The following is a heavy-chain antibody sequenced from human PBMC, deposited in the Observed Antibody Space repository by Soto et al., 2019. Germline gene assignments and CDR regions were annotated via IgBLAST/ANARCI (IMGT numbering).Heavy chain of an antibody. Sequence: QVQLVESGGGVVQPGRSLRVSCAASGFTFSIYAMHWVRQAPGTGLEWVAVISYDGTKTYYADSVKGRLTISRDNSKNTVYLQMNSLRDEDTAVYYCAKDRGPRRQWLIDHFDYWGQGTVVTVSP. CDR3: AKDRGPRRQWLIDHFDY. D-gene: IGHD6-19*01. V-gene: IGHV3-30*18. J-gene: IGHJ4*02. CDR1: GFTFSIYA. CDR2: ISYDGTKT.